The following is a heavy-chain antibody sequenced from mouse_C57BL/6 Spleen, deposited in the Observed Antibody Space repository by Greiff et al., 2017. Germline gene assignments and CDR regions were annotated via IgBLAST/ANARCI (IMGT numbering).Heavy chain of an antibody. CDR1: GFTFSSYA. Sequence: EVQGVESGEGLVKPGGSLKLSCAASGFTFSSYAMSWVRQTPEKRLEWVAYISSGGDYIYYADTVKGRFTISRDNARNTLYLQMSSLKSEDTAMYYCTREVTTVVATYYFDYWGQGTTLTVSS. V-gene: IGHV5-9-1*02. J-gene: IGHJ2*01. CDR2: ISSGGDYI. D-gene: IGHD1-1*01. CDR3: TREVTTVVATYYFDY.